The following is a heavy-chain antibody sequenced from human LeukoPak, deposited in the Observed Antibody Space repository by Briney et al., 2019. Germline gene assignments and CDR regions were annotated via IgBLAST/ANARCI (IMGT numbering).Heavy chain of an antibody. CDR2: ISAYNGNT. V-gene: IGHV1-18*01. CDR1: GYTFTSYG. Sequence: ASVNVSCKASGYTFTSYGISWVRQAPGQGLEWMGWISAYNGNTNYAQKLQGRVTMTTDTSTSTAYMELRSLRSDDTAVYYCARDYRIAAADWYFDLWGRGTLVTVSS. CDR3: ARDYRIAAADWYFDL. J-gene: IGHJ2*01. D-gene: IGHD6-13*01.